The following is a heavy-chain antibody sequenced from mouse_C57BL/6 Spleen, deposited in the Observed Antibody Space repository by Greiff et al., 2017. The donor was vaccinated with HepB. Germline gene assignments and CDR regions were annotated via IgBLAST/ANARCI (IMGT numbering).Heavy chain of an antibody. CDR1: GYSFTGYY. V-gene: IGHV1-42*01. D-gene: IGHD1-1*01. J-gene: IGHJ1*03. CDR2: INPSTGGT. CDR3: ARFPLYGSRGYFDV. Sequence: EVQLQQSGPELVKPGASVKISCKASGYSFTGYYMNWVKQSPEKSLEWIGEINPSTGGTTYNQKFKAKATLTVDKSSSTSYMQLKSLTSEDSAVYYWARFPLYGSRGYFDVWGTGTTVTVSS.